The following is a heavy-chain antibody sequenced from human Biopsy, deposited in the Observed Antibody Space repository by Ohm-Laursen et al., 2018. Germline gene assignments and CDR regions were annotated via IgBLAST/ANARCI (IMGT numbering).Heavy chain of an antibody. Sequence: TQTLTLTCSSSGFSLSARGMCVSWIRQAPGKALEWLARVDWDDYKDYSASLQTKLSISKDTSNDQMVLTVNNVDPADTATYYCARTPILIVSAGLVYRHRRHLQGMDVWGQGIAVTVS. D-gene: IGHD6-13*01. CDR2: VDWDDYK. J-gene: IGHJ6*02. CDR3: ARTPILIVSAGLVYRHRRHLQGMDV. V-gene: IGHV2-70*11. CDR1: GFSLSARGMC.